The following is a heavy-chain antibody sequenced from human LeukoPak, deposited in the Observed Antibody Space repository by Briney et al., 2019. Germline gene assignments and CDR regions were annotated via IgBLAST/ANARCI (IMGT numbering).Heavy chain of an antibody. D-gene: IGHD3-3*01. Sequence: GGSLRLSCAASGFTFSSYAMSWVRQAPGKGLEWVSAISGSGGSTYYADSVKGRFTISRDNSKNTLYLQMNSLRAEDTAVYYCARGGFYYDFWSGYSDAFDIWGQGTMVTVSS. J-gene: IGHJ3*02. CDR3: ARGGFYYDFWSGYSDAFDI. CDR2: ISGSGGST. V-gene: IGHV3-23*01. CDR1: GFTFSSYA.